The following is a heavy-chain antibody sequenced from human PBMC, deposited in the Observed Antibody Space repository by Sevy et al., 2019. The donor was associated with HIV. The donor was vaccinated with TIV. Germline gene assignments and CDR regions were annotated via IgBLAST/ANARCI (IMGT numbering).Heavy chain of an antibody. CDR3: ARAPGGRLLWFGEFPGGFDP. CDR2: IYYSGST. V-gene: IGHV4-39*01. D-gene: IGHD3-10*01. Sequence: SETLSLTCTVSGGSISSSSYYWGWIRQPPGKGLEWIGSIYYSGSTYYNPSLKSRVTISVDTSKNQFSLKLSSVTAADTAVYYCARAPGGRLLWFGEFPGGFDPWGQGTLVTVSS. J-gene: IGHJ5*02. CDR1: GGSISSSSYY.